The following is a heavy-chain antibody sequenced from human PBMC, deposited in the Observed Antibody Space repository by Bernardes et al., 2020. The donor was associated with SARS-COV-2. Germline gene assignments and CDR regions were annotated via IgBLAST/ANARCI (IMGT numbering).Heavy chain of an antibody. CDR3: ARRLIVEDRAELDH. V-gene: IGHV3-21*06. D-gene: IGHD2-15*01. J-gene: IGHJ4*02. CDR1: GFTFSSYG. CDR2: IGRDSRDI. Sequence: GGSLRLSCVASGFTFSSYGLYWVRQAPGKGLEWVSYIGRDSRDISYLDSVKGRFTISRDDAQHSLYLQMNRLTAEDTAVYYCARRLIVEDRAELDHWGRGTLGTVSS.